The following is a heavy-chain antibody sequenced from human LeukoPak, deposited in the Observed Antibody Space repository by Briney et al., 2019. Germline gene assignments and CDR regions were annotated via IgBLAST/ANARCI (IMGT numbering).Heavy chain of an antibody. Sequence: GGSLRLSCAASGFSFKSYAMSWVRQAPGKGLEWVSAINNDGDSTYSADSVKGRFTVSRNNSKNTLYLQMNSLRAEDAAVYYCAQQVGYCSSGNCYFTYWGQGTLVTVSS. V-gene: IGHV3-23*01. J-gene: IGHJ1*01. CDR1: GFSFKSYA. CDR3: AQQVGYCSSGNCYFTY. CDR2: INNDGDST. D-gene: IGHD2-15*01.